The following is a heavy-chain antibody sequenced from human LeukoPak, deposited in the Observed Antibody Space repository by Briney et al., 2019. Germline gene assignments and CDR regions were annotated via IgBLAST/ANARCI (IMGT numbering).Heavy chain of an antibody. CDR1: GGSITTGPYY. J-gene: IGHJ4*02. Sequence: PSETLSLTCTVSGGSITTGPYYWSWIRRPPGKWLEWIATIYHTGGSYYNSSLKGRATISVDTSKSQFSLKLSSVTAADTALYYCARSLVVAATVDYWGQGTLVTVSS. V-gene: IGHV4-39*01. CDR2: IYHTGGS. CDR3: ARSLVVAATVDY. D-gene: IGHD2-15*01.